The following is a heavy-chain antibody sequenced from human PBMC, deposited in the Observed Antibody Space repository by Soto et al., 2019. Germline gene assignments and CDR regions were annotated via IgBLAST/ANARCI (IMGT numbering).Heavy chain of an antibody. J-gene: IGHJ6*02. CDR1: GFTFSSYR. CDR3: AKDIWVRGVTCMHV. V-gene: IGHV3-30*18. Sequence: QVQLVESGGGVVQPGRSLRLSCAASGFTFSSYRMHCVRQAPGKGLEWVAGISYDGSNKYYADSVKGRFTIVSENSKNTLYLQMNSLRAEDAAVYYCAKDIWVRGVTCMHVWGQGTTVTVAS. D-gene: IGHD3-10*01. CDR2: ISYDGSNK.